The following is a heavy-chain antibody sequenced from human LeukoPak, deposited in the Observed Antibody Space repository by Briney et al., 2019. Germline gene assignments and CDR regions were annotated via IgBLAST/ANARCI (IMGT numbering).Heavy chain of an antibody. D-gene: IGHD2-2*01. V-gene: IGHV3-11*04. CDR3: ANHFACGSTSCPPFDS. Sequence: GGSLRLSGTALGFTFSDYYMSWIRQAPGKGLEWFAYISGDRSMIYHIDSVKGRFTISRDNAKNSLFLQMNNLRVEDTAVYYCANHFACGSTSCPPFDSWGQGTLVTVSS. CDR2: ISGDRSMI. CDR1: GFTFSDYY. J-gene: IGHJ4*02.